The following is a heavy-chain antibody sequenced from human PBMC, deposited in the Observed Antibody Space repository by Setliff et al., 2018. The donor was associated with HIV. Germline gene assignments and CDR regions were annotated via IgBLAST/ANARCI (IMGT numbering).Heavy chain of an antibody. V-gene: IGHV4-61*09. CDR3: ARDRGGGYNNLDY. Sequence: PSETLSLTCTVSGGSISSGSYYWSWIRQPARKGLEWIGHIYTSGSTNYNPSLKSRVTISVDTSKNQFSLKVSSVTAADTAVYYCARDRGGGYNNLDYWGQGTLVTVSS. CDR2: IYTSGST. J-gene: IGHJ4*02. D-gene: IGHD5-12*01. CDR1: GGSISSGSYY.